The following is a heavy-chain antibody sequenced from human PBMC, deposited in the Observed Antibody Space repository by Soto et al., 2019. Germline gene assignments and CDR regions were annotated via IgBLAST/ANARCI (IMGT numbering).Heavy chain of an antibody. Sequence: QVQLQESGPGLVKPSETLSLTCTVSGGSMRGQHWSWIRQPPGKGLEWIGHHSDSTNYNPSLRSRLTISTDPSKNHFSLKLSSVPAADTAVYYCATYTVGAGGRGYWGQGTLVTVSS. D-gene: IGHD3-16*01. CDR2: HHSDST. CDR1: GGSMRGQH. V-gene: IGHV4-4*09. CDR3: ATYTVGAGGRGY. J-gene: IGHJ4*02.